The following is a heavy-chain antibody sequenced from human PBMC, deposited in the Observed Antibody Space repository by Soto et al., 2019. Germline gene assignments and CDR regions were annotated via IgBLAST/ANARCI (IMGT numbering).Heavy chain of an antibody. D-gene: IGHD3-16*01. V-gene: IGHV4-59*01. J-gene: IGHJ6*02. CDR2: IYYSGSS. CDR1: GGSISNYY. CDR3: AGGAMDHYYYYGMDV. Sequence: SETLSLTCTVSGGSISNYYWIWIRQPPGKELEWIRYIYYSGSSTYNPSLKSRVTISVDASKNQFSLKLSSVTAADTAVYYCAGGAMDHYYYYGMDVWGQGTTVTVSS.